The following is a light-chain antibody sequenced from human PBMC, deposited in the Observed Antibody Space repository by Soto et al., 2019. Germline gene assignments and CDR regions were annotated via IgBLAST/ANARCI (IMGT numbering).Light chain of an antibody. CDR1: QSISSF. CDR2: AAS. V-gene: IGKV1-39*01. Sequence: DIQMTQSPSSLSASVGDRVTITCRASQSISSFLNWHQQKAGKAPKLLIYAASSLQSGVPSRFSGSGSGTDFTLTISSLQPEDFASYYCQQSYSTPPTFGQGTKVEIK. CDR3: QQSYSTPPT. J-gene: IGKJ1*01.